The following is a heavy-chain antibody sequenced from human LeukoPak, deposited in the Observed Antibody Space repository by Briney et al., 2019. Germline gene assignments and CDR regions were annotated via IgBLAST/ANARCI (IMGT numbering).Heavy chain of an antibody. V-gene: IGHV3-66*02. Sequence: GRSLRLSCAASGFTVSNDYMAWVRQDPGKGLGWVSLIHADGTTFYTDSVKARFTMSRDNFKNTLYLQMNSLRPEDTALYYCARDRAGAQSWVALDPWGQGTLVTVSS. CDR1: GFTVSNDY. J-gene: IGHJ5*02. CDR2: IHADGTT. CDR3: ARDRAGAQSWVALDP. D-gene: IGHD6-13*01.